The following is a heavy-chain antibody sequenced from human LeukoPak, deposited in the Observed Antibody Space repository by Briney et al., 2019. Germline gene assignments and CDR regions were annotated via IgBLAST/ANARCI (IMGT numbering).Heavy chain of an antibody. CDR3: ARGGSSSWGIDY. CDR1: GGSISSSSYY. D-gene: IGHD6-13*01. J-gene: IGHJ4*02. CDR2: IYYSGST. Sequence: SEALSLTCTVSGGSISSSSYYWGWIRQPPGKGLEWIGSIYYSGSTYNNPSLKSRVTISVDTSKNQFSLKLSSVTAADTAVYYCARGGSSSWGIDYWGQGTLVTVSS. V-gene: IGHV4-39*07.